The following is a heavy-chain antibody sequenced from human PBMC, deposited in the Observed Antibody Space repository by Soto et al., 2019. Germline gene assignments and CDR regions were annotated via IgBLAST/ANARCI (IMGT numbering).Heavy chain of an antibody. CDR1: GYTFTSYA. CDR3: ALFSGSYRIDYFDY. V-gene: IGHV1-3*01. D-gene: IGHD1-26*01. CDR2: INAGNGNT. Sequence: QVQLVQSGAEVKKPGASVKVSCKASGYTFTSYAMHWVRQAPGQRLEWMGWINAGNGNTKYSQKFQGRVTITRDTSASTAYMELSSLRSEDTAVYYCALFSGSYRIDYFDYWGQGTLVTVSS. J-gene: IGHJ4*02.